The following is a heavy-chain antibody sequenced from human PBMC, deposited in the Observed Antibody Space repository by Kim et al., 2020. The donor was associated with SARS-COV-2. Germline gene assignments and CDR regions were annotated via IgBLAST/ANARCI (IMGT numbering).Heavy chain of an antibody. CDR1: GFTFSSYA. CDR3: ARRQYYHGRTYYPFDF. CDR2: ISFDGSQE. Sequence: GESLKISCAASGFTFSSYAMYWVRQAPGKGLEWVAGISFDGSQEYYADSVKGRFTISRDRSENTLYVEMDSLRAEDTAVYYCARRQYYHGRTYYPFDFWGQGTLVTVSS. J-gene: IGHJ4*02. V-gene: IGHV3-30*04. D-gene: IGHD3-22*01.